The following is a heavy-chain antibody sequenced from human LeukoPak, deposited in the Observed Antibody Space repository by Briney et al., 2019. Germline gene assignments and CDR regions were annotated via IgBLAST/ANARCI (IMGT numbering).Heavy chain of an antibody. CDR3: ARNNAEDYFDY. V-gene: IGHV4-30-4*02. D-gene: IGHD2-8*01. Sequence: SETLSLTCTVSGGSISSGDYYWSWIRQPPGKGLEWIGYIYYSGSTYYNPSLKSRVTISVDTSKNQFSLKLSSVTAADTAVYYCARNNAEDYFDYWGQGTLVTVSS. CDR2: IYYSGST. CDR1: GGSISSGDYY. J-gene: IGHJ4*02.